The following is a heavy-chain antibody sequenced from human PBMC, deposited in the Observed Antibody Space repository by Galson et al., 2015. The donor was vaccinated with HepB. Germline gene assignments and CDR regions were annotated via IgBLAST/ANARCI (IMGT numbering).Heavy chain of an antibody. J-gene: IGHJ4*02. Sequence: SLRLSCAASGFTFSSYSMNWVRQAPGKGLEWVSSISSGSRYIAYADSVKGRFTISRDNSKNSLYLQMNSLRAEDTAVYYCARDLALVSLDYWGQGILVTVSS. V-gene: IGHV3-21*01. CDR3: ARDLALVSLDY. CDR1: GFTFSSYS. CDR2: ISSGSRYI. D-gene: IGHD5-18*01.